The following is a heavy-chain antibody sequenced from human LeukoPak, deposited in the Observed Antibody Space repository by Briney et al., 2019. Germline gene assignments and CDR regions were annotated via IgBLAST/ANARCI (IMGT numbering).Heavy chain of an antibody. V-gene: IGHV4-34*01. CDR2: INHSGST. D-gene: IGHD5-18*01. Sequence: SETLSLTCAVYGGSFSGYYWSWIRQPPGKGLEWIGEINHSGSTNYNPSLKSRVTISVDTSKNQFSLKLSSVTAADTAVYYCARWAVDTAMVSLAFDYWGQGTLVTVSS. CDR1: GGSFSGYY. J-gene: IGHJ4*02. CDR3: ARWAVDTAMVSLAFDY.